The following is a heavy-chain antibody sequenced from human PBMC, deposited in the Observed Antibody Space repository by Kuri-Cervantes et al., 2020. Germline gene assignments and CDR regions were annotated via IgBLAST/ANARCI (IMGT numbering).Heavy chain of an antibody. Sequence: ASVKVSCKASGYTFTSYGISWVRQAPGQGLEWMGWISAYNGNTNYAQKLQGRVTMTTDTSTSTAYMEVSSLRSEDTAVYYCASASTGIAFDIWGQGTMVTVSS. CDR3: ASASTGIAFDI. CDR2: ISAYNGNT. CDR1: GYTFTSYG. V-gene: IGHV1-18*01. D-gene: IGHD1-1*01. J-gene: IGHJ3*02.